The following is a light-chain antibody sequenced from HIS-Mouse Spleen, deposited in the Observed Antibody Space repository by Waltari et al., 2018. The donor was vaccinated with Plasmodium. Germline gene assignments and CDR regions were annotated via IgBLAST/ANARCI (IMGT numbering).Light chain of an antibody. V-gene: IGLV3-10*01. CDR1: ALPKKY. CDR3: YSTDSSGNHRV. Sequence: SYELPQPPSVSVSPGQTARITCSGDALPKKYAYWYQQKAGQAPGLVIYEASKRPSGIPVRISGASSETMATLTISGAQVEDEADYYCYSTDSSGNHRVFGGGTKLTVL. CDR2: EAS. J-gene: IGLJ3*02.